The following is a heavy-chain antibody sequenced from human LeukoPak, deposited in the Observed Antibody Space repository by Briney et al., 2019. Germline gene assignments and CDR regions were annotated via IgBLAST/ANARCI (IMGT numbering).Heavy chain of an antibody. J-gene: IGHJ4*02. CDR1: GFTFSDYA. V-gene: IGHV3-30-3*02. D-gene: IGHD2-2*01. CDR3: AKPPTGVVVPAALDY. Sequence: GGSLRLSCAASGFTFSDYAMHWVRQAPGKGLEWVAVISKDGSDKYYPGSVRGRFTISRDNSKTTLYLQIDSLRADDTALYYCAKPPTGVVVPAALDYWGQGTLVTVSS. CDR2: ISKDGSDK.